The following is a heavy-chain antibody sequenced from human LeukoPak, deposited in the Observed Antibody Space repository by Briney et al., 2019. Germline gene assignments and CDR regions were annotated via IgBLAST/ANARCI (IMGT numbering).Heavy chain of an antibody. CDR2: IYYSGST. D-gene: IGHD3-22*01. CDR3: ARAANYYDSSGYAD. Sequence: SETLSLTCTVSGGSISSYYWSWIRQPQGKGLEWIGYIYYSGSTNYNPSLKSRVTISVDTSKNQFSLKLSSVTAADTAVYYCARAANYYDSSGYADWGQGTLVTVSS. J-gene: IGHJ4*02. V-gene: IGHV4-59*01. CDR1: GGSISSYY.